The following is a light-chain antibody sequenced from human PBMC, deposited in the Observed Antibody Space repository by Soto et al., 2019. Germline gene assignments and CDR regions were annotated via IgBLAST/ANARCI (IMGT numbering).Light chain of an antibody. CDR1: QAVISGY. J-gene: IGKJ2*01. CDR2: GVS. CDR3: QQYGVPPFN. Sequence: EIVLTQSPGALSLSPGEGATLSCRASQAVISGYLAWYQQKPGQAPRLLMYGVSSRPTGISDRFSGSGSGTEFTLTITRLEPEDFALYYCQQYGVPPFNFGRGTKLQIK. V-gene: IGKV3-20*01.